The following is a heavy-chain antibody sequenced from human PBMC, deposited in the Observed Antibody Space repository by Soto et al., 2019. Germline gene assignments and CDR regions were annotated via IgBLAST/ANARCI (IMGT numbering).Heavy chain of an antibody. CDR2: IYYSGST. V-gene: IGHV4-39*01. Sequence: PSETLSLTCTVSGGSISSSSYDWGWIRQPPXKGLEWIGSIYYSGSTYYNPSLKSRVTISVDTSKNQFSLKLSSVTAADTAVYYCAKVGVGYFDWLPSSGMDVWGQGTTVTVSS. J-gene: IGHJ6*02. D-gene: IGHD3-9*01. CDR1: GGSISSSSYD. CDR3: AKVGVGYFDWLPSSGMDV.